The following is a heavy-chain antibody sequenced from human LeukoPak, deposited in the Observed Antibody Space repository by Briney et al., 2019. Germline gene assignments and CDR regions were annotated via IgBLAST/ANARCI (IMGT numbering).Heavy chain of an antibody. V-gene: IGHV3-23*01. CDR1: GFPFSSYA. CDR2: IFGADKNTT. CDR3: AKRNTMVRGGPCFDY. D-gene: IGHD3-10*01. Sequence: GGSLRLSCAASGFPFSSYAMNWVRQAPGKGLEWVSIIFGADKNTTYYADSVKGRFTVSRDNSKNTLDLQMTDLRPEDTAMYYCAKRNTMVRGGPCFDYWGQGILVAVSS. J-gene: IGHJ4*02.